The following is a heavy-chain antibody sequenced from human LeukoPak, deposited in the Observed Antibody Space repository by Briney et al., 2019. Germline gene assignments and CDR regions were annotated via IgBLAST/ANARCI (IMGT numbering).Heavy chain of an antibody. CDR2: IYYSGNT. CDR3: ARDGRHCSRTSCYTGVAYHYYYMDV. D-gene: IGHD2-2*02. Sequence: PSETLSLTCTVSGGSISGYYWSWVRQPPGKGLEWIGYIYYSGNTNYNPSLKSRVTISIDTSKNQFSLKLSSVTAADTAVYYCARDGRHCSRTSCYTGVAYHYYYMDVWGKGTTVTVSS. V-gene: IGHV4-59*01. J-gene: IGHJ6*03. CDR1: GGSISGYY.